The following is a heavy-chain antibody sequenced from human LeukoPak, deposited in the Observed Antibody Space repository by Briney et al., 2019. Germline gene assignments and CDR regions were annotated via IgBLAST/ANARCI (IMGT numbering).Heavy chain of an antibody. CDR2: IRYDGSNK. Sequence: GGSLRLSCAASGFTFSSYGMHWVRQAPGKGLEWVAFIRYDGSNKYYADSVKGRFTISRDNSKNTLYLQMNSLRAEDTAVYYCAKDRVSYYGSGSPFDYWGQGTLVTVSS. D-gene: IGHD3-10*01. J-gene: IGHJ4*02. CDR1: GFTFSSYG. V-gene: IGHV3-30*02. CDR3: AKDRVSYYGSGSPFDY.